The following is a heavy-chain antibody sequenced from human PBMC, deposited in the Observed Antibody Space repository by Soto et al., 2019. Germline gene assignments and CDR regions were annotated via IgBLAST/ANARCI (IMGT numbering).Heavy chain of an antibody. CDR2: IYYSGST. V-gene: IGHV4-61*08. D-gene: IGHD1-26*01. J-gene: IGHJ4*02. CDR1: GGSISSGGYS. CDR3: ARVYSGSRNYYFDY. Sequence: SETLSLTCAVSGGSISSGGYSWSWIRQPPGKGLEWIGYIYYSGSTSYNPSLKSRVTISVDTSKNQFSLKLSSVTAADTAVYYCARVYSGSRNYYFDYWGQGTLVTVSS.